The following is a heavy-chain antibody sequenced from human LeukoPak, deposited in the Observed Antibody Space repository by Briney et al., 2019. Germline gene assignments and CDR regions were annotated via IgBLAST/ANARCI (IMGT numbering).Heavy chain of an antibody. CDR2: IYTSGST. CDR1: GGSISGDY. V-gene: IGHV4-4*07. J-gene: IGHJ6*03. D-gene: IGHD5-18*01. Sequence: ASETLSLTCTVSGGSISGDYWSWIRQPAGTGLEWIGRIYTSGSTIYNPSLKSRVTISVDTSKNQFSLKLSSVTAADTAVYYCARGGYSYGYYMDAWGKGTTVTVSS. CDR3: ARGGYSYGYYMDA.